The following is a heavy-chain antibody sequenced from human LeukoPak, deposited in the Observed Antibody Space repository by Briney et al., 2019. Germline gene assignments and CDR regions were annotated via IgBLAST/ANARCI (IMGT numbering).Heavy chain of an antibody. J-gene: IGHJ4*02. CDR3: ARDGDSSGFGRYKYYFDY. CDR1: GFTFSGYT. D-gene: IGHD3-22*01. CDR2: ITSSSSYI. V-gene: IGHV3-21*01. Sequence: GGSLRLSCAASGFTFSGYTMNWVRQAPGKGLEWVSSITSSSSYIYYADSVKGRFTISRDNAKNSLFLQMNSLRAEDTAVYYCARDGDSSGFGRYKYYFDYWGQGTLVTVSS.